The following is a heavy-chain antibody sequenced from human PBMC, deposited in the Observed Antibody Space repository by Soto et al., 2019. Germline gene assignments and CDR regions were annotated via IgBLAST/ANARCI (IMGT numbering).Heavy chain of an antibody. CDR2: IYYSGST. CDR3: ARRWGYSFDY. CDR1: GCSISSYY. D-gene: IGHD5-18*01. J-gene: IGHJ4*02. Sequence: SETLSLTCTFSGCSISSYYWIWIRQPPGKGLEWIGYIYYSGSTNYNPSLKSRVTISVDTSKNQFSLKLSSVTAADTAVYYCARRWGYSFDYWGQGTLVTVSS. V-gene: IGHV4-59*08.